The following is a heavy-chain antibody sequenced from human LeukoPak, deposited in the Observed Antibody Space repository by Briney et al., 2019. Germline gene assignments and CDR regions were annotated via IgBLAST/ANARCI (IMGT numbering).Heavy chain of an antibody. J-gene: IGHJ4*02. CDR1: GGSISSGSYY. CDR3: ARADTVFGPEY. V-gene: IGHV4-61*09. CDR2: IYASG. D-gene: IGHD3-3*01. Sequence: SQTLSLTCSVSGGSISSGSYYYSWIRQPAGKGLEWIGHIYASGTYNPSLKSRGTISVDMSKNQFSLKVSSVTAADTAVYYCARADTVFGPEYWGPGTQVIVSS.